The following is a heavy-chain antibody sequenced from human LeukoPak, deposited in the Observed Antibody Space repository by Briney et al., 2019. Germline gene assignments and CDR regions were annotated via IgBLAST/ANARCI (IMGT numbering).Heavy chain of an antibody. V-gene: IGHV3-7*01. Sequence: GGSLRLSCVASGFTFSTYWMTWVRQAPGQGLEWVANIRGDGSRQYYVDSVKGRFTISRDNAKNSLYLQMNSLRAEDTAVYYCARARSSEGYSSSYGMGYWGQGTLVTVSS. CDR1: GFTFSTYW. CDR2: IRGDGSRQ. D-gene: IGHD6-13*01. J-gene: IGHJ4*02. CDR3: ARARSSEGYSSSYGMGY.